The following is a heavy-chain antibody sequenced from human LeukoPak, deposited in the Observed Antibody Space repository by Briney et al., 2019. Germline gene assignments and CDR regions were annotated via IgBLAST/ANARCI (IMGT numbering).Heavy chain of an antibody. D-gene: IGHD6-13*01. J-gene: IGHJ4*02. Sequence: GGSLRLSCAASGFTFSSYAMSWVRQAPGKGLEWVSAISGSGVSTSYADSVKGRFTISRDNSRNTVYLLMNSLRAEDTAVYYCAKPNDSSSYLFDFWGQGTLVTVSS. CDR2: ISGSGVST. V-gene: IGHV3-23*01. CDR1: GFTFSSYA. CDR3: AKPNDSSSYLFDF.